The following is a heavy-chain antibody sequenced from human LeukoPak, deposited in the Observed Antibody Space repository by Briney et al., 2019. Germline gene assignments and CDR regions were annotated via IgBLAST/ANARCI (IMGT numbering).Heavy chain of an antibody. D-gene: IGHD3-3*01. CDR1: GASVSSTDYF. CDR2: ISYSGST. CDR3: AKVLGDDLFDAFDI. V-gene: IGHV4-39*01. Sequence: SETLSLTCTVSGASVSSTDYFWGWMRQSPGKGLEWIVTISYSGSTYYNPSLKSRVTISVDTSRNQFSLKLPSATVADMAVYYCAKVLGDDLFDAFDIWGQGKLVTVSS. J-gene: IGHJ3*02.